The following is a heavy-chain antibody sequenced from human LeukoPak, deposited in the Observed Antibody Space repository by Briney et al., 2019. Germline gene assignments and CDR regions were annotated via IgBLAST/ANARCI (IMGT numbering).Heavy chain of an antibody. Sequence: PGGSLRLSCAASGFTFSSYAMSWVRQAPGKGLEWVSAISDSGGSTYYADSVKGRFTISRDNSKNTLYLQMNSLRAEDTAVYYCAKGIGGGSCADYWGQGTLVTVSS. D-gene: IGHD2-15*01. CDR3: AKGIGGGSCADY. J-gene: IGHJ4*02. CDR2: ISDSGGST. CDR1: GFTFSSYA. V-gene: IGHV3-23*01.